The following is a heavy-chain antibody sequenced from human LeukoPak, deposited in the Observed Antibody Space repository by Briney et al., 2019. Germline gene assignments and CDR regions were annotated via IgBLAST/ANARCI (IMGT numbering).Heavy chain of an antibody. V-gene: IGHV5-51*01. CDR2: IYSGDSET. D-gene: IGHD2/OR15-2a*01. CDR1: GYSFSNDW. CDR3: ARMFYGQRLRGDGFDI. Sequence: GESLKISCKGSGYSFSNDWIGWVRQMPGKGLEWMGIIYSGDSETRYSPSFQGQVTISVDKSITTAYLQWNSLKASDTAMYYCARMFYGQRLRGDGFDIWGQGTMVTVSS. J-gene: IGHJ3*02.